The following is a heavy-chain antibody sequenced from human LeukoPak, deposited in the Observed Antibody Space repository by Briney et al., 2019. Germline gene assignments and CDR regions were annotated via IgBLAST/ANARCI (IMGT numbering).Heavy chain of an antibody. CDR1: GGSFSGYY. D-gene: IGHD6-19*01. V-gene: IGHV4-34*01. J-gene: IGHJ4*02. Sequence: QPSETLSLTCAVYGGSFSGYYWSWIRQPPGKGLEWIGEINHSGSTNYNPSLRSRVTISVDTSKNQFSLKLSSVTAADTAVYYCAREGIAVAGFDYWGQGTLVTVSS. CDR2: INHSGST. CDR3: AREGIAVAGFDY.